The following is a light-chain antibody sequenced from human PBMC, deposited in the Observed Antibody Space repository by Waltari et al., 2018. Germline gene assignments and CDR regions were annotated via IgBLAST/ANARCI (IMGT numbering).Light chain of an antibody. V-gene: IGLV3-10*01. CDR2: EDT. J-gene: IGLJ1*01. CDR1: ELPRKY. Sequence: CSGHELPRKYAYWFQQKSGQAPRLVIYEDTKRPSGIPERFSGSSSGTVATLTISGAQVDDEADYYCYSSDSTGLRVFGGGTTVVVL. CDR3: YSSDSTGLRV.